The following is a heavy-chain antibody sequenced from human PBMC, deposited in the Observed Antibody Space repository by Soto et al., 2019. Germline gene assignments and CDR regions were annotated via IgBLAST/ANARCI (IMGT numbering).Heavy chain of an antibody. V-gene: IGHV3-30-3*01. CDR1: GFTFSSYA. CDR2: ISYDGSNK. J-gene: IGHJ6*02. Sequence: GGSLRLSCAASGFTFSSYAMHWVRQAPGKGLEWVAVISYDGSNKYYADSVKGRFTISRDNSKNTLYLQMNSLRAEDTAVYYCAIERLATIRHGMDVWGQGTTVTVSS. CDR3: AIERLATIRHGMDV. D-gene: IGHD1-1*01.